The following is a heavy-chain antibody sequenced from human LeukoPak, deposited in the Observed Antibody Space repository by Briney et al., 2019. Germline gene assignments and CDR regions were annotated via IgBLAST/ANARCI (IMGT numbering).Heavy chain of an antibody. CDR3: ARGGHYYDSSGYYYFDY. V-gene: IGHV3-53*01. Sequence: GGSLRLSCAASGFTFSSYAMSWVRQAPGKGLEWVSVIYSGGSTYYADSVKGRFTISRDNSKNTLYLQMNSLRAEDTAVYYCARGGHYYDSSGYYYFDYWGQGTLVTVSS. D-gene: IGHD3-22*01. J-gene: IGHJ4*02. CDR1: GFTFSSYA. CDR2: IYSGGST.